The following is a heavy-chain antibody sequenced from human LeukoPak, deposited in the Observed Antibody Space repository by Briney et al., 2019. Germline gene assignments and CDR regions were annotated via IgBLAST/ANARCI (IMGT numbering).Heavy chain of an antibody. V-gene: IGHV1-69*04. CDR2: IIPILGIT. CDR3: ARDLGYNWNSDDMYV. D-gene: IGHD1-7*01. Sequence: SVKVSCKASGGTFSSYGISWVRQAPGQGLEWMGRIIPILGITSHAQQFQGRVTMTADKSTSTAYMELSSLRSEDTAVYYCARDLGYNWNSDDMYVWGQGTTVTVSS. CDR1: GGTFSSYG. J-gene: IGHJ6*02.